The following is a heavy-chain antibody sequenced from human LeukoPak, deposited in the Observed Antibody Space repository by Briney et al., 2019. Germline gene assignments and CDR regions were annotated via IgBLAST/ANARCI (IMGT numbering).Heavy chain of an antibody. J-gene: IGHJ4*02. CDR1: GFTFSSFA. Sequence: GGSLRLSCAASGFTFSSFAMSCVRQAPGKGLEWVSTITDSGDTTYSADSVKGRFTISRDNSKNTLYLQMNSLRADDTAVYYCAKDGALSTSWYFYCDYWGQGTLVTISS. CDR3: AKDGALSTSWYFYCDY. CDR2: ITDSGDTT. V-gene: IGHV3-23*01. D-gene: IGHD2-2*01.